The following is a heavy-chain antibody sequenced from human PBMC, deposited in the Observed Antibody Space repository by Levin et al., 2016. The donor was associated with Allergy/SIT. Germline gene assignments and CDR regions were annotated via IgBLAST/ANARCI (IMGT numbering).Heavy chain of an antibody. CDR2: IYSGGRI. V-gene: IGHV3-53*01. D-gene: IGHD3-10*01. Sequence: GESLKISCAASGFNLSSNHMTWARQAPGKGLESVSLIYSGGRISYTDSVKGRFTISRDNSKNTLYLQMNSLRAEDTAVYYCARSGDYYGSGTYWADYFYYYMDVWGKGTTVTVSS. CDR1: GFNLSSNH. CDR3: ARSGDYYGSGTYWADYFYYYMDV. J-gene: IGHJ6*03.